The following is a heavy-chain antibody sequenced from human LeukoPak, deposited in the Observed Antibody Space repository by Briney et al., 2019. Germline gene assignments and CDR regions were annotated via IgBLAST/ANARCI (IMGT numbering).Heavy chain of an antibody. J-gene: IGHJ2*01. Sequence: PSETLSLTCTVSGGSISSGGYYWSWIRQPPGKGLEWIGYIYHSGSTNYNPSLKSRVTISVDTSKNQFSLKLSSVTAADTAVYYCATTTPYYYDSSGYKPPPWYFDLWGRGTLVTVSS. D-gene: IGHD3-22*01. CDR2: IYHSGST. V-gene: IGHV4-61*08. CDR3: ATTTPYYYDSSGYKPPPWYFDL. CDR1: GGSISSGGYY.